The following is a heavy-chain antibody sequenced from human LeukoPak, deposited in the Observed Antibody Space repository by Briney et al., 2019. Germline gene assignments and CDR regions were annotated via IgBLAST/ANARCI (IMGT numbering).Heavy chain of an antibody. Sequence: NPSETLSRTGTVPAGTSSSYYWSCIRQRPGKGLKWIGCIHYSGSTDYNPSLKGRVTISVDTSKNQFSLKLSYVTAADTAVYCCTRVRVTISDFKDLDYWGQGTLVTVSS. CDR2: IHYSGST. CDR3: TRVRVTISDFKDLDY. CDR1: AGTSSSYY. J-gene: IGHJ4*02. V-gene: IGHV4-59*01. D-gene: IGHD3-3*01.